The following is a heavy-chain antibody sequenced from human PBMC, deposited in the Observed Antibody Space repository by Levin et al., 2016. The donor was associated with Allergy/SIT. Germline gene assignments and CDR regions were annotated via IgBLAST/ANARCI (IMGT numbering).Heavy chain of an antibody. V-gene: IGHV3-33*01. CDR1: GFTFSSYG. CDR3: ARDAYDYVWGSYRYRSLDDYYGMDV. CDR2: IWYDGSNK. J-gene: IGHJ6*02. D-gene: IGHD3-16*02. Sequence: GGSLRLSCAASGFTFSSYGMHWVRQAPGKGLEWVAVIWYDGSNKYYADSVKGRFTISRDNAKNSLYLQMNSLRAEDTAVYYCARDAYDYVWGSYRYRSLDDYYGMDVWGQGTTVTVSS.